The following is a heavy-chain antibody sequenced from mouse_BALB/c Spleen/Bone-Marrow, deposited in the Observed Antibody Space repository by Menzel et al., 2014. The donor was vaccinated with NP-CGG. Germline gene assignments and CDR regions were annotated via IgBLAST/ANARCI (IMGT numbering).Heavy chain of an antibody. CDR1: GFTFSSYS. V-gene: IGHV5-6-4*01. J-gene: IGHJ2*01. CDR3: SKDGGYDYSYYFDY. Sequence: VQLKESGGGLVKPGGSLKLSCAASGFTFSSYSMSWVRQTPEKRLEWVATISSGGHYTYYPDSVKGRFTISRDNAKNTLYLQMSSLKSEDTAVYYCSKDGGYDYSYYFDYWGQGPTLTVSS. D-gene: IGHD2-4*01. CDR2: ISSGGHYT.